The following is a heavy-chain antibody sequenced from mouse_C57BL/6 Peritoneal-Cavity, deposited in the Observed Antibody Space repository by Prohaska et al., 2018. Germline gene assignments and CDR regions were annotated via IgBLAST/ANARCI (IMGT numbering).Heavy chain of an antibody. CDR2: GT. Sequence: GTSYNKKFKGKVTLTVDTSSSTAYMELNSLTSEDSAVYYCALIYYDYDGYAMDYWGQGTSVTVSS. J-gene: IGHJ4*01. D-gene: IGHD2-4*01. V-gene: IGHV1-36*01. CDR3: ALIYYDYDGYAMDY.